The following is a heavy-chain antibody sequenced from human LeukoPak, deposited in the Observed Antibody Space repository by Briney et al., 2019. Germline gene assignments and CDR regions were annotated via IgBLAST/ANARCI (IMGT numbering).Heavy chain of an antibody. CDR1: GDSIGSSPYY. Sequence: SETVSLTCTVSGDSIGSSPYYWGWIRQPPGKGLEWIGSVYRSGQTYYNPSLKSRVTISADTSKNQSSLRLNSVIAADTAVYYCARIKKGDYMDVWGKGTTVTVSS. V-gene: IGHV4-39*07. CDR2: VYRSGQT. D-gene: IGHD3-16*01. CDR3: ARIKKGDYMDV. J-gene: IGHJ6*03.